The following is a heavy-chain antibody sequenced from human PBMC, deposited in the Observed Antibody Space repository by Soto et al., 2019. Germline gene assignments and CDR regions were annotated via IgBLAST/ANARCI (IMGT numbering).Heavy chain of an antibody. D-gene: IGHD2-8*02. Sequence: QIILKESGPTLVNPTQTLTLTCTLSGFSVSATGVGVGWIRQPPGKALEWLALIYWNDDKRYSPSLKNRLTITKDTSKNQVVITMTNMDPVDTATYYCAHREVDHGGVGSDTFDIWGPGTMVTVSS. J-gene: IGHJ3*02. CDR2: IYWNDDK. CDR3: AHREVDHGGVGSDTFDI. CDR1: GFSVSATGVG. V-gene: IGHV2-5*01.